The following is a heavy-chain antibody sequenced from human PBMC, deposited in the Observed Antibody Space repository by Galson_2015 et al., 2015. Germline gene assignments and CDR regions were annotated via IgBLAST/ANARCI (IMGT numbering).Heavy chain of an antibody. D-gene: IGHD6-19*01. CDR1: GFTFSSYW. CDR2: IKGDGSSI. Sequence: SLRLSCAASGFTFSSYWMHWVRQVPGEGLVWVSRIKGDGSSIIYADSVKGRFTISRDNTKNTVWLQMNSLRVEDTAVYYCARDPVDGSGHFDYWGQGTLVAVSS. CDR3: ARDPVDGSGHFDY. J-gene: IGHJ4*02. V-gene: IGHV3-74*01.